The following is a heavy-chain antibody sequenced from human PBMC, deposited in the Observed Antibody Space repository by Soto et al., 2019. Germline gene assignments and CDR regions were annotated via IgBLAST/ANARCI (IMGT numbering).Heavy chain of an antibody. J-gene: IGHJ5*02. CDR1: GASISGFY. CDR3: VRDGTKTLRDWFDP. D-gene: IGHD1-1*01. CDR2: IYATGTA. V-gene: IGHV4-4*07. Sequence: SESLSLTCTVSGASISGFYWSWIRKSAGKGLEWIGRIYATGTADYNPSLKSRVMMSVDTSKKQFSLKLRSVTAADTAVYYCVRDGTKTLRDWFDPWGQGSSVTVSS.